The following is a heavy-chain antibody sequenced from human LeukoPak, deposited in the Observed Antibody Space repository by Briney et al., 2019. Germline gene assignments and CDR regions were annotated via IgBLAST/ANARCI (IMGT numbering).Heavy chain of an antibody. CDR3: ARELGITMIVVDPNWFDP. CDR1: GYTFTSYG. J-gene: IGHJ5*02. D-gene: IGHD3-22*01. Sequence: SVKVSCKASGYTFTSYGISWVLQAPGQGLEWMGWISAYNGNTNYAQKLQGRVTMTTDTSTSTAYMELRSLRSDDTAVYYCARELGITMIVVDPNWFDPWGQGTLVTVSS. V-gene: IGHV1-18*01. CDR2: ISAYNGNT.